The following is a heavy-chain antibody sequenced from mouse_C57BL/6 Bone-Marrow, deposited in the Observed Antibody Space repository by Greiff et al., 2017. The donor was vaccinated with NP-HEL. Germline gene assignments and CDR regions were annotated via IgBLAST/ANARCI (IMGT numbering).Heavy chain of an antibody. J-gene: IGHJ3*01. CDR2: IYPRSGNT. V-gene: IGHV1-81*01. D-gene: IGHD2-2*01. Sequence: VMLVESGAELARPGASVKLSCKASGYTFTSYGISWVKQRTGQGLEWIGEIYPRSGNTYYNEKFKGKATLTADKSSSTAYMELRSLTSEDSAVYFCARGSTMVKVWFAYWGQGTLVTVSA. CDR1: GYTFTSYG. CDR3: ARGSTMVKVWFAY.